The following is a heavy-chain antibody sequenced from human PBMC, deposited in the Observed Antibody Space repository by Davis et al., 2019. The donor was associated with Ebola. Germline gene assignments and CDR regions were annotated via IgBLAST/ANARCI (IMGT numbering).Heavy chain of an antibody. CDR2: IFPDDSDT. V-gene: IGHV5-51*01. CDR1: GYSFANYW. CDR3: ARRRGFSSGWYVDY. D-gene: IGHD6-19*01. J-gene: IGHJ4*02. Sequence: GESLKISCKGSGYSFANYWITWVRQMPGKGLEWVGIIFPDDSDTRYSPSFQGQVTISVDKSISTAYLQWNSLKASDTAMYYCARRRGFSSGWYVDYWGQGTLVTVSS.